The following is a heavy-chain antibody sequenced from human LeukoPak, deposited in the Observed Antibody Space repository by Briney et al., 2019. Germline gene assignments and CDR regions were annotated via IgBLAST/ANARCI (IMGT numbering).Heavy chain of an antibody. CDR2: ISAYNGNT. Sequence: ASVKVSCKASGYTFTSYGISWVRQAPGQGLEWMGWISAYNGNTNYAQKLQGRVTMTTDTSTSTAYMELRSLRSDDTAVYYCARDFFGDSSGPLAVLVDYWGQGTLVTVSS. CDR1: GYTFTSYG. V-gene: IGHV1-18*01. D-gene: IGHD3-22*01. J-gene: IGHJ4*02. CDR3: ARDFFGDSSGPLAVLVDY.